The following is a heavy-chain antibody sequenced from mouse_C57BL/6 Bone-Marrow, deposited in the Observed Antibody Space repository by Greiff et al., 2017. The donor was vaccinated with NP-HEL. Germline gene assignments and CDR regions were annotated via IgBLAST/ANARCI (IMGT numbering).Heavy chain of an antibody. D-gene: IGHD1-1*01. CDR2: IDPSDSYT. J-gene: IGHJ1*03. Sequence: QVQLQQSGAELVMPGASVKLSCKASGYTFTSYWMHWVKQRPGQGLEWIGEIDPSDSYTNYNQKFKGKSTLTVDKSSSTAYMQLSSLTSEDSAVYYCAMGYYYGSSWYFDVWGTGTTVTVSS. CDR3: AMGYYYGSSWYFDV. V-gene: IGHV1-69*01. CDR1: GYTFTSYW.